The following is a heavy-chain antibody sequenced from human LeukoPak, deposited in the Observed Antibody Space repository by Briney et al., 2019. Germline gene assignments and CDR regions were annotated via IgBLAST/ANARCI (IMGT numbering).Heavy chain of an antibody. CDR1: GFTFSSYE. J-gene: IGHJ4*02. CDR3: ARVDGAKGGVSDS. D-gene: IGHD4-17*01. V-gene: IGHV3-48*03. CDR2: ISSSGSTL. Sequence: PGGSLRLSCAASGFTFSSYEMNWVRQAPGKGLEWVSYISSSGSTLYYADSVKGRFTISRDNAKNSLYLEMNSLRAEDTAVYYCARVDGAKGGVSDSWGQGTLVTVSS.